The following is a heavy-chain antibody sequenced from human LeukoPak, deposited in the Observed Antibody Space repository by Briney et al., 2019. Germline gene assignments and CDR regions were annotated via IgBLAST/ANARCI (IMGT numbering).Heavy chain of an antibody. CDR2: IRVNNGDT. CDR1: GYTFSSYG. V-gene: IGHV1-18*01. D-gene: IGHD3-3*01. J-gene: IGHJ4*02. Sequence: ASVKVSCKASGYTFSSYGISWVRQAPGQGLEWVAWIRVNNGDTNYAQSLQGRVTLTTDTSTSTAYMELRSLRSDDTAVYYCARGGTSRNYDFWSGYLIPFDYWGQGTLVTVSS. CDR3: ARGGTSRNYDFWSGYLIPFDY.